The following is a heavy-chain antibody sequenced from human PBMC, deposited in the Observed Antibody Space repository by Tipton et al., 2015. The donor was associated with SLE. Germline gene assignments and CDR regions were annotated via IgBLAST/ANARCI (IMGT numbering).Heavy chain of an antibody. CDR1: GGSVSSGSYY. J-gene: IGHJ4*02. CDR2: IYYSGST. CDR3: ASPITLVRGVTKDY. V-gene: IGHV4-61*01. Sequence: TLSLTCTVSGGSVSSGSYYWSLIRQPPGKGLEWIGYIYYSGSTNYNPSLKSRVTISVDTSKNQFSLKVSSVTAADTAVYYCASPITLVRGVTKDYWGQGTLVTVSS. D-gene: IGHD3-10*01.